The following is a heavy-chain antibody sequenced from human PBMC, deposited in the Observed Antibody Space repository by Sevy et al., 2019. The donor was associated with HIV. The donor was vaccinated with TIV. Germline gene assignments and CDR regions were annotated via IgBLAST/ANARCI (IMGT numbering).Heavy chain of an antibody. CDR3: TRGYYYDSSRYSDY. CDR2: IRSKDYSGAT. V-gene: IGHV3-49*03. J-gene: IGHJ4*02. D-gene: IGHD3-22*01. CDR1: GFTFGDYA. Sequence: GGSLRLSCTGSGFTFGDYAMSWFRQAPGMGLEWVGFIRSKDYSGATEYAASVKGRFTISRDDSKSIADLQMNSLKTEDTAVYYCTRGYYYDSSRYSDYWGQGTLVTVSS.